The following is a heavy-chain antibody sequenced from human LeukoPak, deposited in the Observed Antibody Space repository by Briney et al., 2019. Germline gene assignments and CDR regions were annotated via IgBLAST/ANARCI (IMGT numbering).Heavy chain of an antibody. D-gene: IGHD6-19*01. J-gene: IGHJ6*03. V-gene: IGHV3-7*01. CDR3: AREIGSSGWYREIYYYYYMDV. CDR2: EK. Sequence: EKYYVASVKSRFTIPRDNAKNSLYLQMNSLRAEDTAVYYCAREIGSSGWYREIYYYYYMDVWGKGTTVTVSS.